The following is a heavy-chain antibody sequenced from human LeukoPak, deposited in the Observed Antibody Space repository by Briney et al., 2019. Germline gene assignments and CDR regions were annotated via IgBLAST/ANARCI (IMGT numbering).Heavy chain of an antibody. CDR2: IGGSGVNT. D-gene: IGHD2-2*01. Sequence: GGSLRLSCVASGFTFSSFAMSWVRQAPGKGLEWVSSIGGSGVNTYYADSLKGRFSISRDNSKNTLYLQMNSLRAEYTAVYYCARYYCSTTSCYGRYFDYWGQGTLVTVSS. CDR3: ARYYCSTTSCYGRYFDY. CDR1: GFTFSSFA. V-gene: IGHV3-23*01. J-gene: IGHJ4*02.